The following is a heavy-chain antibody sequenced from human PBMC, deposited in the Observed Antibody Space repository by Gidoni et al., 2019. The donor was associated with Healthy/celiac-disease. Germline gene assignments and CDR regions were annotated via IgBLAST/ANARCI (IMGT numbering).Heavy chain of an antibody. V-gene: IGHV1-69-2*01. CDR2: VDPEDGET. CDR1: GYTFTDYY. D-gene: IGHD4-4*01. Sequence: EVQLVQSGAEVKKPGATVQISCKVSGYTFTDYYIHWVQQAPGKGLEWMGLVDPEDGETIYAEKCQGRVTITAETSTDTAYMELSSLRSEDTAVYYCATVRHEVGNSHYYYYYMDVWGKGTTVTVSS. J-gene: IGHJ6*03. CDR3: ATVRHEVGNSHYYYYYMDV.